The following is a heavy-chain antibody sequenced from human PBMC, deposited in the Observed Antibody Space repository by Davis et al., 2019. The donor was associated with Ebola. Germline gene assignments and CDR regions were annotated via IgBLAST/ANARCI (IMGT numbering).Heavy chain of an antibody. J-gene: IGHJ4*02. Sequence: PSETLSLTCAVYGGSFSGYYWSWIRQAPGKGLEWVSYISSSGSTIYYADSVKGRFTISRDNAKNSLYLQMNSLRAEDTAVYYCASGVWFGETYWGQGTLVTVSS. CDR1: GGSFSGYY. D-gene: IGHD3-10*01. CDR3: ASGVWFGETY. V-gene: IGHV3-11*04. CDR2: ISSSGSTI.